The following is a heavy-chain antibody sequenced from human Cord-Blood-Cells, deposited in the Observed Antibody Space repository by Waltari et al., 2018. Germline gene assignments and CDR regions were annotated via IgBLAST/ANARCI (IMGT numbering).Heavy chain of an antibody. CDR2: INHRGST. CDR3: ARHYGSGSYSNWFDP. J-gene: IGHJ5*02. CDR1: GGSFSGYY. Sequence: QVQLQQWGAGLLKPSETLSLTCAVYGGSFSGYYWSWIRQPPGKGLEWIGEINHRGSTNYNPSLKRRVTISVDTSKNQFSLKLSSVTAADTAVYYCARHYGSGSYSNWFDPWGQGTLVTVSS. V-gene: IGHV4-34*01. D-gene: IGHD3-10*01.